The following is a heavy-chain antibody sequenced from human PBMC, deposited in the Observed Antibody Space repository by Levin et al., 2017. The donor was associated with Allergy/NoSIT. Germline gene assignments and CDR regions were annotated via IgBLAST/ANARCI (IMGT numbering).Heavy chain of an antibody. J-gene: IGHJ4*02. V-gene: IGHV4-34*01. CDR1: GGSFSGYY. CDR3: ARALRGLLPNFDY. Sequence: PSETLSLTCAVYGGSFSGYYWSWIRQPPGKGLEWIGEINHSGSTNYNPSLKSRVTISVDTSKNQFSLKLSSVTAADTAVYYCARALRGLLPNFDYWGQGTLVTVSS. CDR2: INHSGST. D-gene: IGHD2-15*01.